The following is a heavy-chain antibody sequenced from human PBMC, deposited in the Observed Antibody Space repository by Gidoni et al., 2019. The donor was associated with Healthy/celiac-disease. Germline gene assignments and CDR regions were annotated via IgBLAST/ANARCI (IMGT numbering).Heavy chain of an antibody. CDR1: GGSISRSNW. V-gene: IGHV4-4*02. CDR2: IYHSGST. Sequence: QVQLQESGPGLVKPSGTLSLTCAVSGGSISRSNWWSWVRQPPGKGLEWIGEIYHSGSTNYNPSLKSRVTISVDKSKNQFSLKLSSVTAADTAVYYCARLVLEVGGDIVVVPAAPDYYYYYGMDVWGQGTTVTVSS. CDR3: ARLVLEVGGDIVVVPAAPDYYYYYGMDV. J-gene: IGHJ6*02. D-gene: IGHD2-2*01.